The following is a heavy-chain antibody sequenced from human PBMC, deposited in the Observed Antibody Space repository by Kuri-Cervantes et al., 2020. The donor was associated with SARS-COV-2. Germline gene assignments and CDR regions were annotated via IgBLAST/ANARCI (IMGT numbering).Heavy chain of an antibody. CDR1: GGSISSSSYY. D-gene: IGHD6-13*01. CDR3: ARPAAAPTEPDAFDI. CDR2: IYYSGST. J-gene: IGHJ3*02. Sequence: ESLKISCTVSGGSISSSSYYWGWIRQPPGKGLERIGSIYYSGSTYYNPSLKSRVTISVDTSKNQFSLKLSSVTAADTAVYYCARPAAAPTEPDAFDIWGQGTMVTVSS. V-gene: IGHV4-39*01.